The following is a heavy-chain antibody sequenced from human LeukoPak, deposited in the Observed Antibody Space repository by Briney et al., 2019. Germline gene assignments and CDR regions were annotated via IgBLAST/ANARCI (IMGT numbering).Heavy chain of an antibody. Sequence: ASVTVSCKASEYTFTRYYMHWVRQAPGPGLEWMGWMNPNTGGTNYAQKFQGRVTMTRDTSITTAYMELRSLEYDDTAVYYCAKDFRDQWLVNAFHIWGQGTMVTVSS. CDR2: MNPNTGGT. V-gene: IGHV1-2*02. J-gene: IGHJ3*02. D-gene: IGHD6-19*01. CDR3: AKDFRDQWLVNAFHI. CDR1: EYTFTRYY.